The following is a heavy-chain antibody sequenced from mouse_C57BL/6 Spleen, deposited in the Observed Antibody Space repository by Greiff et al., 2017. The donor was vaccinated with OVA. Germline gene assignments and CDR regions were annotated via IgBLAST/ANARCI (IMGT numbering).Heavy chain of an antibody. CDR1: GFTFSSYG. Sequence: DVMLVESGGDLVKPGGSLKLSCAASGFTFSSYGMSWVRQTPDQRLEWVATISSGGSYTYYPDSVKGRFTISRDNAKNTLYLQMSRLKSEDTAMYYCARIYYGSSYWYFDVWGTGTTVTVSS. V-gene: IGHV5-6*02. CDR2: ISSGGSYT. J-gene: IGHJ1*03. CDR3: ARIYYGSSYWYFDV. D-gene: IGHD1-1*01.